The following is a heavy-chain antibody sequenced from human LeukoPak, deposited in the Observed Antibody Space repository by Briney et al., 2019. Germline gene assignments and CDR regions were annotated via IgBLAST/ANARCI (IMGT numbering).Heavy chain of an antibody. Sequence: ASVKVSCKASGYTCTDYYMHWVRQAPGQGLQWMGWINPNSGDRDYPQKFQDRVTMTRDTSISTVYMELNRLRSDDTAVYYCARGLGKWIINDAFDIWGQGTMVTVSS. J-gene: IGHJ3*02. CDR2: INPNSGDR. D-gene: IGHD2-2*03. CDR1: GYTCTDYY. CDR3: ARGLGKWIINDAFDI. V-gene: IGHV1-2*02.